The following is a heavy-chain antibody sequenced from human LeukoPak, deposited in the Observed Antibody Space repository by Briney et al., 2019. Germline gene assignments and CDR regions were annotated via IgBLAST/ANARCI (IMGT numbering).Heavy chain of an antibody. Sequence: PSETLSLTCTVSGGSISSSSYYWGWIRQPPGKGLEWIGSIYYSGSTYYNPSLKSRVTISVDTSKNQFSLKLSSVTAADTAVYYCARGRGGLLWLGEFNSWGQGTLVTVSS. CDR2: IYYSGST. J-gene: IGHJ4*02. CDR3: ARGRGGLLWLGEFNS. V-gene: IGHV4-39*01. D-gene: IGHD3-10*01. CDR1: GGSISSSSYY.